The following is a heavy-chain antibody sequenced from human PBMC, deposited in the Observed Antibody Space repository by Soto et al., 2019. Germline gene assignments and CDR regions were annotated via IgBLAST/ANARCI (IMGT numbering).Heavy chain of an antibody. Sequence: GASVEVSCKASGGTFSSYAISWVRQAPGQGLEWMGGIIPIFGTANYAQKFQGRVTITADKSTSTAYMELSSLRSEDTAVYYCARSSYYYDSSGYYLAYWGPGTLVTVSS. CDR1: GGTFSSYA. CDR2: IIPIFGTA. V-gene: IGHV1-69*06. J-gene: IGHJ4*02. CDR3: ARSSYYYDSSGYYLAY. D-gene: IGHD3-22*01.